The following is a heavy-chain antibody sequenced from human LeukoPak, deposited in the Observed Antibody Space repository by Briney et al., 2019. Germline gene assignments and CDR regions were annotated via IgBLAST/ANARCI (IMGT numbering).Heavy chain of an antibody. CDR1: GFTFSSYA. J-gene: IGHJ4*02. CDR2: ISGSGGST. D-gene: IGHD2-15*01. Sequence: GGSLRLSCAASGFTFSSYAMSWVRQAPGKGLEWVSAISGSGGSTYYADSVKGRFTISRDNSKNTLYLQMNSLRAEDTAVYYCAKDAPCSGGSCLSSKTRSGFDYWGQGTLVTVSS. CDR3: AKDAPCSGGSCLSSKTRSGFDY. V-gene: IGHV3-23*01.